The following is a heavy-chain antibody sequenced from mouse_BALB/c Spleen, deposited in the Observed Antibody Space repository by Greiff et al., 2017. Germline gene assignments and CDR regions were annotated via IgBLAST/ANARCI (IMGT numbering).Heavy chain of an antibody. CDR3: ARVPYYYGSSYCAMDY. D-gene: IGHD1-1*01. Sequence: VMLVESGPGLVAPSQSLSITCTVSGFSLTSYGVHWVRQPPGKGLEWLGVIWAGGSTNYNSALMSRLSISKDNSKSQVFLKMNSLQTDDTAMYYCARVPYYYGSSYCAMDYWGQGTSVTVSS. CDR1: GFSLTSYG. CDR2: IWAGGST. V-gene: IGHV2-9*02. J-gene: IGHJ4*01.